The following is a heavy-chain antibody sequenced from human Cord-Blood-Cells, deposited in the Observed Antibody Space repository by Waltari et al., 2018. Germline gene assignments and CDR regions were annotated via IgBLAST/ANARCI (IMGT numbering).Heavy chain of an antibody. CDR1: GFTFSSYG. D-gene: IGHD3-16*01. CDR3: AKERFGDWYFDL. CDR2: ISYDGSNK. V-gene: IGHV3-30*18. J-gene: IGHJ2*01. Sequence: QVQLVGSGGGVVQPGRSLRPSCAAAGFTFSSYGMHWVRQDPGKGLEWVAVISYDGSNKYYADSVKGRFTISRDNSKNTLYLQMNSLRAEDTAVYYCAKERFGDWYFDLWGRGTLVTVS.